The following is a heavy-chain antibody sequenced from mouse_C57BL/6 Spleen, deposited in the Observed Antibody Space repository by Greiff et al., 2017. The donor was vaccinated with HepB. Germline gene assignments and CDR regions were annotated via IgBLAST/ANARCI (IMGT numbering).Heavy chain of an antibody. V-gene: IGHV14-4*01. D-gene: IGHD1-1*01. J-gene: IGHJ3*01. Sequence: EVQLQQSGAELVRPGASVKLSCTASGFNIKDDYMHWVKQRPEQGLEWIGWIDPENGDTEYASKFQGKATITADTSSNTAYLQLSSLTSEDTAVYYWTTPYYGSSSPFAYWGQGTLVTVAA. CDR3: TTPYYGSSSPFAY. CDR2: IDPENGDT. CDR1: GFNIKDDY.